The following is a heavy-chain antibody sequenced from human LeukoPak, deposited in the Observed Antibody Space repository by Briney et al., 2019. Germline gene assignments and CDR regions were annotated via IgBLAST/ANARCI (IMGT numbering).Heavy chain of an antibody. V-gene: IGHV5-51*01. CDR1: GYRFTSYW. CDR2: IYPGDSDT. J-gene: IGHJ4*02. CDR3: ARRLKGGITGTGPPFDY. D-gene: IGHD1-20*01. Sequence: GESLKISCKGSGYRFTSYWIGWVRPMPGKGLEWMGIIYPGDSDTRYSPSFQGQVTISADKSISTAYLQWSSLKASDTAMYYCARRLKGGITGTGPPFDYWGQGTLVTVSS.